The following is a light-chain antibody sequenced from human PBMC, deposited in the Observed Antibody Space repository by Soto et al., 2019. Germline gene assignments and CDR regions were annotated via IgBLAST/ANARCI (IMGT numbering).Light chain of an antibody. CDR2: GAS. Sequence: VMLTQSPGTLSLSQGERATLSCRASQSVSNNYLAWYQQKPGQAPRLLIYGASNRATGMPDRFSGSGSGTDFTLTISRLEPEDFAVYYCQQYGSSGTFGQGTKVDIK. CDR1: QSVSNNY. CDR3: QQYGSSGT. V-gene: IGKV3-20*01. J-gene: IGKJ1*01.